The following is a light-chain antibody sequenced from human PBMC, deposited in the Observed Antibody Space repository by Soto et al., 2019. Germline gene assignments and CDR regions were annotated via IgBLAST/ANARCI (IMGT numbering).Light chain of an antibody. V-gene: IGKV3-15*01. CDR2: GAS. J-gene: IGKJ1*01. CDR1: QSVSSN. CDR3: QQYNNWPPWT. Sequence: DIVMTQSPESLSVSPGERATLSCKASQSVSSNLAWYQQKPGQAPSLLIYGASIRATGIPARFSGSGSGTDFTLTISSLQSEDFAVYYCQQYNNWPPWTFGPGTKVDIK.